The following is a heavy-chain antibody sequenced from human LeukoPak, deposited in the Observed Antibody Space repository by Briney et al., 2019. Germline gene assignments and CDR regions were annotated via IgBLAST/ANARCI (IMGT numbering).Heavy chain of an antibody. D-gene: IGHD2-15*01. Sequence: GGSLRLSCAASGLTFTKAYMSWVRQAPGKGLEWVGRIKSRVDGGTADFAAPVKGRFTISRDDSKNILCLQLNSLKNEDTAVYYCTTGWLDYWGQGSLVTVSS. V-gene: IGHV3-15*01. CDR1: GLTFTKAY. CDR2: IKSRVDGGTA. J-gene: IGHJ4*02. CDR3: TTGWLDY.